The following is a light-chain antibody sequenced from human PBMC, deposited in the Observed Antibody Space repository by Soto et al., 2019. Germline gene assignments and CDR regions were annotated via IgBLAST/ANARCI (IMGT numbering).Light chain of an antibody. CDR1: QRVSNS. CDR3: QLSQQRSDWPPIT. V-gene: IGKV3-11*01. CDR2: DAS. Sequence: EIVMTQPPAILSLSPGERVTLSCRATQRVSNSLAWYQQKSGQAPRLLIYDASFRATGIPARFSGSGSGTDFTLTISSLEPEDFAVYYCQLSQQRSDWPPITFGQGTRLEIK. J-gene: IGKJ5*01.